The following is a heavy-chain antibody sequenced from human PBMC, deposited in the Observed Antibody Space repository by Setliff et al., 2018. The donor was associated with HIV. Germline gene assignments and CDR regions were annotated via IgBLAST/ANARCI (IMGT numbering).Heavy chain of an antibody. CDR1: GGSISSGSYF. V-gene: IGHV4-61*02. D-gene: IGHD6-25*01. CDR2: VSSRGDT. Sequence: SETLSLTCTVSGGSISSGSYFWTWIRQPAGKGLEWIGRVSSRGDTNYNPSLKSRVTMSVDTSKNQFSLKLGSVTAADTAVYYCARYSPRGYTLTGPYWGQGTLVTVSS. CDR3: ARYSPRGYTLTGPY. J-gene: IGHJ4*02.